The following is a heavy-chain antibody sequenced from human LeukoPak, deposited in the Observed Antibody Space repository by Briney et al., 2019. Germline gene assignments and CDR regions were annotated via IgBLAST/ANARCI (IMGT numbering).Heavy chain of an antibody. D-gene: IGHD2-2*01. V-gene: IGHV1-18*01. CDR2: ISGNNDNP. Sequence: ASVKVSCKASGYTFSNFGISWVRQAPGQGLEWMGWISGNNDNPNYGQKFQGRLTVTTDSSTSAAYMELRNLRSDDTAVYYCARDGTSTDDYWGQGTLVTVSS. CDR3: ARDGTSTDDY. J-gene: IGHJ4*02. CDR1: GYTFSNFG.